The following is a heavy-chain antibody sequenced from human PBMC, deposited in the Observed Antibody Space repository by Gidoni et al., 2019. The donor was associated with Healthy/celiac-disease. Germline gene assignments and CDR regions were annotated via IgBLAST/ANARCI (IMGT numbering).Heavy chain of an antibody. CDR3: ARDPYYDSSGPPGDA. Sequence: QVQLVESGGGVVQPGMSLRLSCAASGFTFSSYGMHWVRQAPGKGLEWVAVIWYDGSNKYYADSGKGRFTISRDNSKNTLYLQMNSLRAEDTAVYYCARDPYYDSSGPPGDAWGQGTLVTVSS. CDR2: IWYDGSNK. CDR1: GFTFSSYG. V-gene: IGHV3-33*01. J-gene: IGHJ5*02. D-gene: IGHD3-22*01.